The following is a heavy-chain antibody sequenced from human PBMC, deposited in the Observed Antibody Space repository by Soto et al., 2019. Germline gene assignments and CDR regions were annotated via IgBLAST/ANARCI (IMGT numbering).Heavy chain of an antibody. CDR1: GFTFSIYA. D-gene: IGHD6-13*01. Sequence: QVQLVESGGGVVQPGRSLRLSCAASGFTFSIYAMHWVRQTPGTGLECVAIMSYDGSNKYYADSVKGRFTISRDNSKNTLYLQMNRLRAEDTAVYYCARDQTGITTAGGGRIDYWGQGTRVTVSS. V-gene: IGHV3-30-3*01. CDR3: ARDQTGITTAGGGRIDY. J-gene: IGHJ4*02. CDR2: MSYDGSNK.